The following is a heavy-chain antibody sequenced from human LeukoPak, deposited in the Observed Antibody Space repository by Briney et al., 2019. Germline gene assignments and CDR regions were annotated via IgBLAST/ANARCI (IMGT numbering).Heavy chain of an antibody. J-gene: IGHJ4*02. V-gene: IGHV4-30-4*01. CDR1: GGSISSGGYY. D-gene: IGHD4-17*01. CDR3: ARVKPHGALDY. Sequence: SETLSLTCTVSGGSISSGGYYWSWIRQPPGKGLEWIGYIYYSGSTYYNPSLKSRVTISVDTSKNQFSLKLSSVTAADTAVYYCARVKPHGALDYWGQGTLVTVSS. CDR2: IYYSGST.